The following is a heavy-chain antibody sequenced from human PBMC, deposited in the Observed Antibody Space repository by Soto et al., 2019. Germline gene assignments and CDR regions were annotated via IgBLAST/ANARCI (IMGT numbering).Heavy chain of an antibody. CDR1: GFTFSSYG. CDR3: ARDGEFYGDYYSNTLDY. V-gene: IGHV3-33*01. Sequence: GESLKISCAASGFTFSSYGMHWVRQAPGKGLEWVAVIWYDGSNKYYADSVKGRFTISRDNSKNTLYLQMNSLRAEDTAVYYCARDGEFYGDYYSNTLDYWGQGTLVTVSS. CDR2: IWYDGSNK. D-gene: IGHD4-17*01. J-gene: IGHJ4*02.